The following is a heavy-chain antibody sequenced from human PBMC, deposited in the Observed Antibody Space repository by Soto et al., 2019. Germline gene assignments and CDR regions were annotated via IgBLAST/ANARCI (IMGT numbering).Heavy chain of an antibody. J-gene: IGHJ4*02. Sequence: QVQLVESGGGVVQPGRSLRLSCAASGFTFSSYGMHWVRQAPDKGLEWVAVISYDGSNKYYADSVKGRFTISRDNSKNTLYLQMNSLRAEDTAVYYCAKVPKGKYSGYYFDYWGQGTLVTVSS. D-gene: IGHD5-12*01. CDR1: GFTFSSYG. CDR3: AKVPKGKYSGYYFDY. V-gene: IGHV3-30*18. CDR2: ISYDGSNK.